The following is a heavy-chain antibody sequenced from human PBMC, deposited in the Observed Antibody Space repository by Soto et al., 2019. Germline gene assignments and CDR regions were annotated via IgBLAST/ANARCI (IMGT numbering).Heavy chain of an antibody. V-gene: IGHV1-69*13. CDR1: GGTSSSYA. Sequence: GASVKVSCKASGGTSSSYAISWVRQAPGRGLEWMGGIIPIFGTANYAQKFQGRVTITADESTSTAYMELSSLRSEDTAVYYCARDHGYSYGYYFDYWGQGTLVTVSS. CDR3: ARDHGYSYGYYFDY. CDR2: IIPIFGTA. J-gene: IGHJ4*02. D-gene: IGHD5-18*01.